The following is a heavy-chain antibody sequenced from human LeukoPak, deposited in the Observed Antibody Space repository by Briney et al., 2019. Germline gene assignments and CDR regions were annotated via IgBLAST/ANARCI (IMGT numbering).Heavy chain of an antibody. D-gene: IGHD5-24*01. CDR2: IYHSGST. Sequence: PSETLSLTCAVSGYSISSGYYWSWIRQPPRKGLEWIGSIYHSGSTYYNPSLKSRVTISVDTSKNQFSLKLSSVTAADTAVYYCARMLGYNYFDYWGQGTLVTVSS. J-gene: IGHJ4*02. CDR3: ARMLGYNYFDY. CDR1: GYSISSGYY. V-gene: IGHV4-38-2*01.